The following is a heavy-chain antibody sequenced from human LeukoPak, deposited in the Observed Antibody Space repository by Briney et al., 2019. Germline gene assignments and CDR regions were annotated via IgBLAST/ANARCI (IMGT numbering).Heavy chain of an antibody. Sequence: PSETLSVTCAVYGGSFSGYYWSWIRQPPGNGLEWIGEINHSGSTNYNPSLKSRVTISVDTSKNQFSLKLSSVTAADTAVYYCARTLGYCSGGSCIPRQNWFDPWGQGTLVTVSS. CDR1: GGSFSGYY. J-gene: IGHJ5*02. CDR3: ARTLGYCSGGSCIPRQNWFDP. CDR2: INHSGST. V-gene: IGHV4-34*01. D-gene: IGHD2-15*01.